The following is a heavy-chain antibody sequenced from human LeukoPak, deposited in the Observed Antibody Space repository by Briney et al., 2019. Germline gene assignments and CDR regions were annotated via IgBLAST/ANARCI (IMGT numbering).Heavy chain of an antibody. V-gene: IGHV1-46*01. CDR2: INPSGGST. CDR3: ARGVAVMRLRLGELPEPFDY. D-gene: IGHD3-16*01. CDR1: GYTFTSYY. Sequence: ASVKVSCKASGYTFTSYYMHWVRQAPGQGLEWMGIINPSGGSTSYAQKFQGRVTMTRDTSTSTVYMELSSLRSEDTAVYYCARGVAVMRLRLGELPEPFDYWGQGTLVTVPS. J-gene: IGHJ4*02.